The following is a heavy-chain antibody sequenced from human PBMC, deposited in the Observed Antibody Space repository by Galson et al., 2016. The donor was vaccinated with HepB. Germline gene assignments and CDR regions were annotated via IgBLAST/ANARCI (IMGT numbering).Heavy chain of an antibody. CDR3: ARDPDTGTADY. CDR1: GFTFSSYT. CDR2: LTYDGRKV. Sequence: SLRLSCAASGFTFSSYTMHWVRQAPGKGLEWMGALTYDGRKVHYAESTKGQFTISRDNSKNTLFLQMHSLRPEDTAVYYCARDPDTGTADYWGQGTLVTVSS. V-gene: IGHV3-30*04. J-gene: IGHJ4*02. D-gene: IGHD1-7*01.